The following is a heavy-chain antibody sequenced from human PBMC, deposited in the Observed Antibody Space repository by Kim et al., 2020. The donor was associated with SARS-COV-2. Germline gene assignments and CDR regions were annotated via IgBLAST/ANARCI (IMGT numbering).Heavy chain of an antibody. V-gene: IGHV4-4*02. CDR3: ARVGGSSGNPFDY. D-gene: IGHD3-22*01. J-gene: IGHJ4*02. CDR2: IYHSGST. CDR1: GGSISSSNW. Sequence: SETLSLTCAVSGGSISSSNWWSWVRQPPGKGLEWIGEIYHSGSTNYTPSLKSRVTISVDKSKNQFSLKLSSVTAADTAVYYCARVGGSSGNPFDYWGQGTLVTVSS.